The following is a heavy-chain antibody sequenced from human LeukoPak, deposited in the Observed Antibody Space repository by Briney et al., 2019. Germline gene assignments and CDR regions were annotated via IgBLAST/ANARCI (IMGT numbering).Heavy chain of an antibody. V-gene: IGHV7-4-1*02. Sequence: ASVQVSCKASGYTFTSYGMHWVRQAPGQGLEWMGWINTDTGNPTYAQGFAGRFVFSLDTSVSTAYLQISSLKAEDTAVYYCARAMVRGVTRYYFDYWGQGTLVTVSS. D-gene: IGHD3-10*01. CDR1: GYTFTSYG. J-gene: IGHJ4*02. CDR3: ARAMVRGVTRYYFDY. CDR2: INTDTGNP.